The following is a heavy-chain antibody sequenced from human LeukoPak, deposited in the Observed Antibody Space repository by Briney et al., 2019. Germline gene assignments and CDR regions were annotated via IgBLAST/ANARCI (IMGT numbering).Heavy chain of an antibody. CDR2: ISYDGSNK. D-gene: IGHD7-27*01. J-gene: IGHJ4*02. V-gene: IGHV3-30-3*01. CDR3: AELTGEPFDY. Sequence: GGSLRLSCAASGFTFSSYAMSWVRQAPGKGLEWVAVISYDGSNKYYADSVKGRFTISRDNSKNTLYLQMNSLRAEDTAVYYCAELTGEPFDYWGQGTLVTVSS. CDR1: GFTFSSYA.